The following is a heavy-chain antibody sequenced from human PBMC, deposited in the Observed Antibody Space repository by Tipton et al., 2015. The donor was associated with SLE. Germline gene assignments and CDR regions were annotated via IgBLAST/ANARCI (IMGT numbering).Heavy chain of an antibody. CDR2: ISTGSSDI. CDR3: ARGRDHSN. D-gene: IGHD2/OR15-2a*01. V-gene: IGHV3-21*01. Sequence: GSLRLSCAASGFTFSAYIINWVRQAPGKGLEWVSSISTGSSDIYYADSVKGRFTISRDNAKNSLYLQMNSLRAEDTALYYCARGRDHSNWGQGTLVTVSS. CDR1: GFTFSAYI. J-gene: IGHJ4*02.